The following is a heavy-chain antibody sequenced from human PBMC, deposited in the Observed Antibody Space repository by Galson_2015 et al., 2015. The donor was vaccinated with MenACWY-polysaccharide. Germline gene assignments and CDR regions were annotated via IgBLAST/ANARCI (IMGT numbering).Heavy chain of an antibody. J-gene: IGHJ6*02. CDR3: ARENSYHYVMDV. CDR2: TYYRSKWYN. CDR1: GDSVSNYSAA. V-gene: IGHV6-1*01. Sequence: CAISGDSVSNYSAAWNWIRQSPSRGLEWLGGTYYRSKWYNDYAVSVKSRITINPDTSKKQFSLQLNSVTPEDTAVYYCARENSYHYVMDVWGQGTTVTVSS.